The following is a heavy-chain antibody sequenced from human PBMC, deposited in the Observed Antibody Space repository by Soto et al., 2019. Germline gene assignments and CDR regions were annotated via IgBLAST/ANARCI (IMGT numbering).Heavy chain of an antibody. CDR3: ARVWNYFGAFDI. J-gene: IGHJ3*02. D-gene: IGHD1-7*01. V-gene: IGHV4-61*01. Sequence: QVQLQESGPGLVKPSETLSLTCTVSGGSVSSGSYYWSWIRQPPGTGLEWIGYLYYSGSTNYNPSLKSRVTISVDTSKNQFSLKLSSVTAADTAVYYCARVWNYFGAFDIWGQGTMVTVSS. CDR2: LYYSGST. CDR1: GGSVSSGSYY.